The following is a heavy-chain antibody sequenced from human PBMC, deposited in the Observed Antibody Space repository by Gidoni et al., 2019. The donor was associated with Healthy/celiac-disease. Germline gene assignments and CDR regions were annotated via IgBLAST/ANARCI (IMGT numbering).Heavy chain of an antibody. D-gene: IGHD6-6*01. CDR2: IYYSGST. J-gene: IGHJ5*02. CDR3: ARDWSGSSSAGGLRWFDP. CDR1: GGPISSGGYY. V-gene: IGHV4-31*03. Sequence: QVQLQESGPGLVKPSQTLSLTCTVSGGPISSGGYYWSWIRQHPGKGLEWIGYIYYSGSTYYNPSLKSRVTISVDTSKNQFSLKLSSVTAADTAVYYCARDWSGSSSAGGLRWFDPWGQGTLVTVSS.